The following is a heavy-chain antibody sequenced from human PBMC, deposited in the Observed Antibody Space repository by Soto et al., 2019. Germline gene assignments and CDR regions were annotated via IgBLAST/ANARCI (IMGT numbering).Heavy chain of an antibody. J-gene: IGHJ4*02. Sequence: EVQLLESGGGLVQPGGSLRLSCAASGFTFSSYDMSWVRQAPGKGLEWVSAISGSGGSTYYADSVKGRFTISRDNSKNTLYLQMNSQRAEDTAVYYCAKGNVDTAMVIPWYYFDYWGQGTLVTVSS. CDR2: ISGSGGST. D-gene: IGHD5-18*01. CDR3: AKGNVDTAMVIPWYYFDY. CDR1: GFTFSSYD. V-gene: IGHV3-23*01.